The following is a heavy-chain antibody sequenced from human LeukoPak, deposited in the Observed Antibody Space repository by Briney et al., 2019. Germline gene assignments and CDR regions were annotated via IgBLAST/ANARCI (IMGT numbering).Heavy chain of an antibody. Sequence: SGGSLRLSCAASGFTFSDAWMTWVRQAPGKGLEWVGRIKSKTDGGTADYAAPVKGRFTISRDDSKNTLHLQMNSLRTEDTAVYYCHRGPSYDYWGQGTLVTVSS. V-gene: IGHV3-15*05. CDR1: GFTFSDAW. CDR3: HRGPSYDY. CDR2: IKSKTDGGTA. J-gene: IGHJ4*02.